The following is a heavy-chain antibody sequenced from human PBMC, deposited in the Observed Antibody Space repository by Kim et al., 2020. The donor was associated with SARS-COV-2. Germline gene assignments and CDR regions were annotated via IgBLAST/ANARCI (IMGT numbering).Heavy chain of an antibody. CDR2: IKSKTDGGTT. CDR1: GFTFSNAW. V-gene: IGHV3-15*01. D-gene: IGHD5-12*01. CDR3: TTDLSGYDSPEVYYYYYGMDV. J-gene: IGHJ6*02. Sequence: GGSLRLSCAASGFTFSNAWMSWVRQAPGKGLEWVGRIKSKTDGGTTDYAAPVKGRFTISRDDSKNTLYLQMNSLKTEDTAVYYCTTDLSGYDSPEVYYYYYGMDVWGQGTTVTVSS.